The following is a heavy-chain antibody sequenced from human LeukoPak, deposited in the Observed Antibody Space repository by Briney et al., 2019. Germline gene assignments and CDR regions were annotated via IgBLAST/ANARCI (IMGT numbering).Heavy chain of an antibody. V-gene: IGHV3-74*01. Sequence: PGGSLRLSCAASGLTFSSYWMHWVRQAPGKGLVWVSRINSDGSSTSYADSVKGRFTISRDNAKNTLYLQMNSLRAEDTAVYYCARVRFGYSSIPFDCWGQGTLVTVSS. CDR2: INSDGSST. CDR1: GLTFSSYW. J-gene: IGHJ4*02. CDR3: ARVRFGYSSIPFDC. D-gene: IGHD6-19*01.